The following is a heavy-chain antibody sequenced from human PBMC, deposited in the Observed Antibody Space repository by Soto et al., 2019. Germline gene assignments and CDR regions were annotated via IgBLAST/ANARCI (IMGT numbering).Heavy chain of an antibody. V-gene: IGHV3-23*01. D-gene: IGHD2-8*01. CDR2: ISPNGDST. CDR3: AKVRLTDYLRYAPHL. CDR1: GFTFNNYA. Sequence: EVQLLESGGGLVQPGGSLRLACAASGFTFNNYAMNWVRQAPGRGLEWVSLISPNGDSTYYADSVKGRLTISRDNSQNTVFLQMNSLRAEDTAIYFCAKVRLTDYLRYAPHLWGQGTLVTVSS. J-gene: IGHJ3*01.